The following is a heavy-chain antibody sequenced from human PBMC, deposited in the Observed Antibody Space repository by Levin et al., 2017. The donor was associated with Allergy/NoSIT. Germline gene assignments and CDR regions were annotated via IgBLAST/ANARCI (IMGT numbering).Heavy chain of an antibody. V-gene: IGHV3-23*01. CDR2: ISGSGGST. D-gene: IGHD2-2*01. Sequence: GESLKISCAASGFTFSGYAMTWVRQAPGKGLEWVSAISGSGGSTYYADSVKGRFTISRDNSKNTLYLQMNSLRVEDTAVYYCAKDRSSSTSCLNYWGQGTLVTVSS. J-gene: IGHJ4*02. CDR3: AKDRSSSTSCLNY. CDR1: GFTFSGYA.